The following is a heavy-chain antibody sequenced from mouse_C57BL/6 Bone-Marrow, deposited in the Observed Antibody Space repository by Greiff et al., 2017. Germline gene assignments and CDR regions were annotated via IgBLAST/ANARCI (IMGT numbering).Heavy chain of an antibody. CDR3: ARPQTAHASEYAMDY. D-gene: IGHD3-2*02. CDR2: ISNGGGST. J-gene: IGHJ4*01. CDR1: GFTFSDYY. Sequence: EVQLVESGGGLVQPGGSLKLSCAASGFTFSDYYMYWVRQTPGQGLEWVAYISNGGGSTYYTDTVKGRFTISRDNAKNTLYLQMSRLKSEDTAMYYCARPQTAHASEYAMDYWGQGTSVTVSS. V-gene: IGHV5-12*01.